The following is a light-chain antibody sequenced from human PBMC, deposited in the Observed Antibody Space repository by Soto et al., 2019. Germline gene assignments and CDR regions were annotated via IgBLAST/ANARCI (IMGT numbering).Light chain of an antibody. J-gene: IGKJ5*01. CDR3: QQRSNWPPIT. CDR1: QSVSSY. Sequence: ELVLTQSPGTLSLSPGERATLSCRASQSVSSYLAWYQQKPGQAPRLLIYDASNRATGIPARFSGSGSGTDFTLTISSLEPEDFAVYYGQQRSNWPPITFGQGTRLEIK. V-gene: IGKV3-11*01. CDR2: DAS.